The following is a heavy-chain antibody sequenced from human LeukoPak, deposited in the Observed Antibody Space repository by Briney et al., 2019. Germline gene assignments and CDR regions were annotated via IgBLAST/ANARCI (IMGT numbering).Heavy chain of an antibody. Sequence: SQTLSLTCAVSGDSISSGDYSWGWIRQPPGKGLEWIGHILQSGSTYYNPSLKSRVTISVDRPKNQFSLRLDSVTAADTAVYYCARRDIYFSYFDNWGQGTLVTVSS. CDR2: ILQSGST. CDR3: ARRDIYFSYFDN. J-gene: IGHJ4*02. CDR1: GDSISSGDYS. V-gene: IGHV4-30-2*01. D-gene: IGHD2/OR15-2a*01.